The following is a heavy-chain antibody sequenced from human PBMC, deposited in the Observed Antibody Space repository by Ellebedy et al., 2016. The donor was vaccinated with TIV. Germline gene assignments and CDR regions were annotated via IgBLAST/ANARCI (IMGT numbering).Heavy chain of an antibody. CDR1: GFTFSTYW. CDR3: AREDVRGVLGVFFYYGMDV. CDR2: INSDGSSI. D-gene: IGHD3-10*01. J-gene: IGHJ6*02. V-gene: IGHV3-74*01. Sequence: GESLKISCAASGFTFSTYWMHWVRQVPGKGLVWVSRINSDGSSIDYADSVKGRFTISRDNGKNTLYLQMNSLRAEDTALYYCAREDVRGVLGVFFYYGMDVWGRGTTVTVSS.